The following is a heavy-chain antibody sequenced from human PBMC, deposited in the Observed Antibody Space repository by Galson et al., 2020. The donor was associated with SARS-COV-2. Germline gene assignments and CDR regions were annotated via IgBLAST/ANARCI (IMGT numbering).Heavy chain of an antibody. CDR2: IYYSGST. D-gene: IGHD6-6*01. CDR3: ARIAARKYYFDY. CDR1: GGSISSYY. Sequence: SETLSLTCTVSGGSISSYYWSWIRQPPGKGLEWIGYIYYSGSTNYNPSLKSRVTISVDTSKNQFSLKLSSVTAADTAVYYCARIAARKYYFDYWGQGTLVTVSS. J-gene: IGHJ4*02. V-gene: IGHV4-59*01.